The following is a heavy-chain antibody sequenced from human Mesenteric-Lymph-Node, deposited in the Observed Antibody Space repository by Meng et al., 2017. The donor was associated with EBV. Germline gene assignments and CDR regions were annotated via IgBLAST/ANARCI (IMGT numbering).Heavy chain of an antibody. CDR1: GFTFNIYA. CDR2: ISGSGGTT. J-gene: IGHJ4*02. CDR3: SNLPYNY. D-gene: IGHD5-24*01. V-gene: IGHV3-23*01. Sequence: VQLLESGGGLVQPGGSLRLSCAASGFTFNIYAMYWVRQAPGRGLEWVSGISGSGGTTYYADSVKGRFSIFRDNSGNTVSLQMNSLRVEDTAVYYCSNLPYNYWGQGTLVTVSS.